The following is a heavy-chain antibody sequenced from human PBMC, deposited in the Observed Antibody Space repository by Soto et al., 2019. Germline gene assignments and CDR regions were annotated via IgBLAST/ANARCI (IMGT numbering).Heavy chain of an antibody. CDR3: VRGSPNGYGTSWFDS. CDR2: IKHDGSDK. J-gene: IGHJ5*01. D-gene: IGHD5-18*01. Sequence: PGGSLRLSCAASRFTFSSYWMNWVRQTPGKGLEWVASIKHDGSDKYYVDSVKGRFTISRDNAENSLYLQMNSLRAEDTALYYCVRGSPNGYGTSWFDSWGQGTLVTVSS. V-gene: IGHV3-7*01. CDR1: RFTFSSYW.